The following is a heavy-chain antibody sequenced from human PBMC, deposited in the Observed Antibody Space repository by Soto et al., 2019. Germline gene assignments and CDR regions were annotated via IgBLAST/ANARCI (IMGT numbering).Heavy chain of an antibody. J-gene: IGHJ4*02. V-gene: IGHV4-59*01. Sequence: SETLSLTCTVSGGSISTYYWSWIRQPPGKGLEWIGYIYYSGSTNYNPSLKSRVTMSVDTSKNQFSLKLSSVTAADTAVDYCARGSQFLNYWGQGTLVTVSS. CDR3: ARGSQFLNY. CDR2: IYYSGST. CDR1: GGSISTYY.